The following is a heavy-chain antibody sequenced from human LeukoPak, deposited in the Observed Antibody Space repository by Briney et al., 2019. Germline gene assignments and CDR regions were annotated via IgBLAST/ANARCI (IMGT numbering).Heavy chain of an antibody. CDR1: GGSLRGYY. Sequence: SETLSLTCAVYGGSLRGYYWSWIPHPPGKGLECIGEINHTGSTNYNPSLKSRVTISVDTSKNQFSLKLSSVTAADTAVYYCARRICRGGSCYSIDYWGQGTLVTVSS. J-gene: IGHJ4*02. CDR3: ARRICRGGSCYSIDY. D-gene: IGHD2-15*01. V-gene: IGHV4-34*01. CDR2: INHTGST.